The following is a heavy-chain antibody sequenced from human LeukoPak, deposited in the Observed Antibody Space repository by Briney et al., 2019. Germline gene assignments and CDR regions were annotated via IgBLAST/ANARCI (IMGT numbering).Heavy chain of an antibody. D-gene: IGHD5-24*01. CDR2: IYSGGST. V-gene: IGHV3-66*02. Sequence: PGGSLRLSCAASGFTVSSNYMSWVRQAPGKGLEWVSVIYSGGSTYYADSVKGRFTISRDNSKNTLYLQMNSLRAEDTAVYYCAKDMGQRWLQLDYWGQGTLVTVSS. CDR1: GFTVSSNY. J-gene: IGHJ4*02. CDR3: AKDMGQRWLQLDY.